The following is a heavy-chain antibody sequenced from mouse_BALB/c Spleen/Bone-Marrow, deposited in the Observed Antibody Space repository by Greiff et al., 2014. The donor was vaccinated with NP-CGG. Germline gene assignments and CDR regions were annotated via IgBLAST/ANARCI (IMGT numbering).Heavy chain of an antibody. D-gene: IGHD2-10*02. Sequence: VQLKQSGGGLVKPGGSLKLSCAASGFTFSDYYMYWVRQTPEKRPEWVATISDGGGYTYYPDSVWGRFTISRDNAKNNLYLQMSSLKSEDTAMYYCARSGERYGAMDYWGQGTSVNVFS. V-gene: IGHV5-4*02. J-gene: IGHJ4*01. CDR1: GFTFSDYY. CDR3: ARSGERYGAMDY. CDR2: ISDGGGYT.